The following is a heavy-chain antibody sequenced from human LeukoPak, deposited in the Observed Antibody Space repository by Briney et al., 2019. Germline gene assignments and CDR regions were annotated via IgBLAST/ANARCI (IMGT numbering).Heavy chain of an antibody. CDR2: ISVKNGDT. CDR3: ARLKFGVNSSDR. J-gene: IGHJ4*02. D-gene: IGHD4-23*01. V-gene: IGHV1-18*01. CDR1: GYEASAYTFPKYG. Sequence: GASGKVSCKASGYEASAYTFPKYGINWVRQAPGQGLEWMGWISVKNGDTKYAQKIQDRVTMTTDTPTRTVYMELRSLRSDDTAVYYCARLKFGVNSSDRWGQGTLVTVSS.